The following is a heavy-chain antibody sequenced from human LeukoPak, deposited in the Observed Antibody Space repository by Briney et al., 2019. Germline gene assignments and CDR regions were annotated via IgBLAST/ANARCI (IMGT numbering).Heavy chain of an antibody. Sequence: GESLKISCKGSGYSFTSYWISWVRQMPGKGLEWMGRIDPSDSYTNYSPSFQGHVTISADKSISTACLQCNSLKASDTAMYYCAREGSTHWFDPWGQGTLVTVSS. CDR2: IDPSDSYT. J-gene: IGHJ5*02. V-gene: IGHV5-10-1*01. CDR1: GYSFTSYW. CDR3: AREGSTHWFDP.